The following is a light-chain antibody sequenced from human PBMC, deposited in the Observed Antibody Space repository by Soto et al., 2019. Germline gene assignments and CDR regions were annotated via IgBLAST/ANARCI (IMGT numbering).Light chain of an antibody. V-gene: IGLV1-51*01. Sequence: QSVLTQPPSVSAAPGQKVTISCSGSSSNIGNNYVSWYQQLPGTAPKLLIYDDDKRPSGSPDRFSGSKSGTSATLGITGLQDGDEADYYCGTWDGSLNTQIFGGGTKLTVL. CDR1: SSNIGNNY. J-gene: IGLJ2*01. CDR3: GTWDGSLNTQI. CDR2: DDD.